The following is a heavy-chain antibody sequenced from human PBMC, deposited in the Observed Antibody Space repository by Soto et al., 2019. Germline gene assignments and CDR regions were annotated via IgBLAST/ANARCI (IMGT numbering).Heavy chain of an antibody. Sequence: PVGSLRLSCAASGFTFSTYWMSWVRQAPGKGLEWVANINQDGRAAWYVDSVKGRFTISRDNAKKSLYLQMNSLRAEDTAVYYCARDVNDYGDLGLDYWGQGTLVTVSS. D-gene: IGHD4-17*01. CDR3: ARDVNDYGDLGLDY. CDR1: GFTFSTYW. CDR2: INQDGRAA. V-gene: IGHV3-7*01. J-gene: IGHJ4*02.